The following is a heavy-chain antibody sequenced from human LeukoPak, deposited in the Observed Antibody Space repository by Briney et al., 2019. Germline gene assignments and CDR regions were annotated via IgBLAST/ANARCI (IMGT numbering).Heavy chain of an antibody. J-gene: IGHJ5*02. V-gene: IGHV1-46*01. Sequence: ASVKVSCKASGYTFTSYYMHWVRQAPGQGLEWMGIINPSGGSTSYAQKFQGRVTMTKDTSTNAAYMELNKLTSDDTAVYYCGRGNKSFDPWGQGTLVTVSS. CDR1: GYTFTSYY. CDR3: GRGNKSFDP. CDR2: INPSGGST.